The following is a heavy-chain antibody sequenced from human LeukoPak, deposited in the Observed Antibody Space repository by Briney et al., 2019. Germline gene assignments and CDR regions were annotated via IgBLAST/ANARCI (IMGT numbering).Heavy chain of an antibody. J-gene: IGHJ4*02. CDR3: AREFAGSASGAGY. Sequence: KPGGSLRPSCAASGFTFSSYSMNWVRQAPGKGLEWVSSMSVSSGLIYNADSVKGRFTISRDNAKSSLYLQMNRLRVEDTAVYYCAREFAGSASGAGYWGQGTLVTVSS. CDR2: MSVSSGLI. V-gene: IGHV3-21*01. CDR1: GFTFSSYS. D-gene: IGHD1-26*01.